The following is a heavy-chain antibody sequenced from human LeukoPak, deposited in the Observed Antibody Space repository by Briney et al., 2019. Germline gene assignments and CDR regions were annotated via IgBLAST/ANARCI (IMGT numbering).Heavy chain of an antibody. V-gene: IGHV4-59*02. Sequence: PSETLSLTCTFSGGSVSSHYWSWIRQPPGKGLEWIGYIYYSGYTSYNPSLKSRVSISVDTSKNQFSLKLSSVTAADTAVYYCARSVTVTPIHYFDYWGQGTLVTVSS. J-gene: IGHJ4*02. D-gene: IGHD4-17*01. CDR1: GGSVSSHY. CDR3: ARSVTVTPIHYFDY. CDR2: IYYSGYT.